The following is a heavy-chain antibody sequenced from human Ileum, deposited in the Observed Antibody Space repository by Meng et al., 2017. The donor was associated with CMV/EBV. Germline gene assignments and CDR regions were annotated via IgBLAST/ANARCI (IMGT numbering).Heavy chain of an antibody. D-gene: IGHD1-26*01. CDR2: ISAYTGNA. CDR3: ARGRPEWGLLTDPFDY. CDR1: GYTFTTYG. Sequence: ASAKVSCKASGYTFTTYGVSWLRQAPGQGLEWMGWISAYTGNANYAQKLQGRVTMTTDTSTSTAYMELRSLRSDDTALYYCARGRPEWGLLTDPFDYWGQGTLVTVSS. V-gene: IGHV1-18*01. J-gene: IGHJ4*02.